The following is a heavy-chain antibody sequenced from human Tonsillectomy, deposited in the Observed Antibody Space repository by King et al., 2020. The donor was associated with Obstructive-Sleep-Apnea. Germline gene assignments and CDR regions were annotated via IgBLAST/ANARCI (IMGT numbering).Heavy chain of an antibody. J-gene: IGHJ3*02. Sequence: QVQLQESGPGLVKPSETLSLTCTVSGGSISSYYWSWIRQPPGKGLEWIGYSYYSGSTNYNPSLKSRVTISVDTSKNQFSLKLSSGTAADTAVYYCARDGDYDAFDIWGQGTMVTVSS. V-gene: IGHV4-59*12. CDR2: SYYSGST. D-gene: IGHD4-17*01. CDR3: ARDGDYDAFDI. CDR1: GGSISSYY.